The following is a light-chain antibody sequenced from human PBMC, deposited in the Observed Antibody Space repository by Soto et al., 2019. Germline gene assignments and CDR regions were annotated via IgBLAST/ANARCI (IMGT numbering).Light chain of an antibody. CDR2: DVS. J-gene: IGLJ1*01. V-gene: IGLV2-14*03. CDR1: SSDVGGYNY. CDR3: SSYTSSSTLI. Sequence: QRVLTQPASVSGSPGQSITISCTGTSSDVGGYNYVSWYQHHPGKAPKLMIYDVSNRPSGVSNRFSGSESGNTASLTISGLQAENEADYYCSSYTSSSTLIFGTGTKVTVL.